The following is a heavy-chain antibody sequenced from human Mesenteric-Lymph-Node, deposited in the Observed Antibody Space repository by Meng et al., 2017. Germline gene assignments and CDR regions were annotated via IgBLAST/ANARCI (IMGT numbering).Heavy chain of an antibody. V-gene: IGHV3-11*01. Sequence: GESLKISCAASGFTFSDYYMSWIRQAPGKGLEWVSYISSSGSTIYYADSVKGRFTISRDNAKNSLYLQMNSLRAEDTAQYYCAKLSRTAVDWGQGTLVTVSS. D-gene: IGHD4-17*01. CDR1: GFTFSDYY. CDR3: AKLSRTAVD. CDR2: ISSSGSTI. J-gene: IGHJ4*02.